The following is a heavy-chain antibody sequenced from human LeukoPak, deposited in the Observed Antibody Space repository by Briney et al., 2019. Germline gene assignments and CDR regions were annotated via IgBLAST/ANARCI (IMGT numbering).Heavy chain of an antibody. Sequence: GGSLRLSCAGYGFTFSHAWMSWVRQAPGKGLEWVGRIKSKTDGGTTDYAAPVKGRFTISRDDSKNTLYLQMNSLKTEDTAVYYCTTDEHTMVRGVIIVPFDYWGQGTLVTVSS. CDR3: TTDEHTMVRGVIIVPFDY. D-gene: IGHD3-10*01. CDR1: GFTFSHAW. V-gene: IGHV3-15*01. J-gene: IGHJ4*02. CDR2: IKSKTDGGTT.